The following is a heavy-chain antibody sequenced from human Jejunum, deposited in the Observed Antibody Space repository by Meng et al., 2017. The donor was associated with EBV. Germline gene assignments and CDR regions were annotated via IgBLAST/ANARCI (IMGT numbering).Heavy chain of an antibody. D-gene: IGHD5-24*01. V-gene: IGHV1-3*01. CDR3: ARGDGYNLY. CDR2: INAGDGTT. J-gene: IGHJ4*02. Sequence: QVQLVQSGAEVKKPGASVKVSCKASGYKFSDYTMHWVRQAPGQGLEWMGWINAGDGTTQYSQKFQGRVTITRDTSAYTAYMELSSLTSDDTAVYYCARGDGYNLYWGQGTLVTVSS. CDR1: GYKFSDYT.